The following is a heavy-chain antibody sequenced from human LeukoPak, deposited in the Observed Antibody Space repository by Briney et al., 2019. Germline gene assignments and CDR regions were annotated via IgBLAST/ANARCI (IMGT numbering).Heavy chain of an antibody. CDR3: ARAGGIVIVPAGANYFYYGMDV. V-gene: IGHV1-69*01. CDR1: GGSFSSYA. J-gene: IGHJ6*04. CDR2: IIPIFGTA. Sequence: GSSVKVSCKASGGSFSSYAISWVRQAPGQGLEWMGGIIPIFGTANYAQKFQGRVTITADESTSTAYMELSSLRSEDTAVYYCARAGGIVIVPAGANYFYYGMDVWGKGTTVTVSS. D-gene: IGHD2-2*01.